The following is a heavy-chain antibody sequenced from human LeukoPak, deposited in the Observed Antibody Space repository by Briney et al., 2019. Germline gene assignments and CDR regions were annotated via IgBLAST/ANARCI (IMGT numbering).Heavy chain of an antibody. J-gene: IGHJ4*02. CDR2: IYYSGST. V-gene: IGHV4-59*08. CDR3: ARHRSNTPGDY. D-gene: IGHD1-14*01. Sequence: PSETLSLTCTVSGGSISSYYWSWIRQPPGKRLEWIGYIYYSGSTNYNPSLKSRVTISVDTSKNQFSLKLSSVTAADTAVYYCARHRSNTPGDYWGQGTLVTVSS. CDR1: GGSISSYY.